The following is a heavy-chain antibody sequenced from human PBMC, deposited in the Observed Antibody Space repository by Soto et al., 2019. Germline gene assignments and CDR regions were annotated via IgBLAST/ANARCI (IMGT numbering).Heavy chain of an antibody. CDR1: GFTFSSYA. CDR3: AREFNDSCGWYEEFFHFWDYYGMDV. Sequence: GGSLRLSCAASGFTFSSYAMHWVRQAPGKGLEWVAVISYDGSNKYYADSVKGRFTISRDNSKNTLYLQMNSLRAEDKAVNYCAREFNDSCGWYEEFFHFWDYYGMDVWGQGTTVTVSS. D-gene: IGHD6-19*01. V-gene: IGHV3-30-3*01. J-gene: IGHJ6*02. CDR2: ISYDGSNK.